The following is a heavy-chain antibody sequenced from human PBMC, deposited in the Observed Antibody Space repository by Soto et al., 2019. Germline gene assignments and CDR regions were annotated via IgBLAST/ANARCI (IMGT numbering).Heavy chain of an antibody. Sequence: GGSLRLSCAASGFTVSNVWMTWVRQTGGKGLEWGGHIKRKTDGGTTEYAAPVKGRFTISRDDSKNTLYLQMNSLKTEQTAVYSCPTDVIYYHRTCSWKVVGDTLDIWGQXTMVTVSS. V-gene: IGHV3-15*01. CDR2: IKRKTDGGTT. J-gene: IGHJ3*02. CDR1: GFTVSNVW. D-gene: IGHD3-22*01. CDR3: PTDVIYYHRTCSWKVVGDTLDI.